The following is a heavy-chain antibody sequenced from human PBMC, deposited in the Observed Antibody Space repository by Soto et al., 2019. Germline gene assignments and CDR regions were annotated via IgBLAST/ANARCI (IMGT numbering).Heavy chain of an antibody. CDR3: ASLGYSGYDFAFDI. Sequence: GGSLRLSCAASGFSFSKFAMHWVRQAPGKGLECVAVIWFDGSKRDYADSVKGRFAISRDNSKNTLYLQMNSLRAEDTAVYYCASLGYSGYDFAFDIWGQGTMVTVSS. D-gene: IGHD5-12*01. J-gene: IGHJ3*02. CDR2: IWFDGSKR. V-gene: IGHV3-33*01. CDR1: GFSFSKFA.